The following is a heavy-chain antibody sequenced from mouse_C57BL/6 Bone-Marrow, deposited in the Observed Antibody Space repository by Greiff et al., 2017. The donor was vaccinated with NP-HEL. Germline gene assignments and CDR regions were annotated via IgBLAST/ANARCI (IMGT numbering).Heavy chain of an antibody. D-gene: IGHD2-1*01. Sequence: QVQLQQSGAGLARPGASVKLSCKASGYTFTSYGISWVKQRTGQGLEWIGEIYPRSGDTYYNEKFKGKATLTADKSSSTAYMELRSLTSEDSAVYFCAPIYYCNRYAMDYWGQGTSVTVSS. CDR3: APIYYCNRYAMDY. J-gene: IGHJ4*01. CDR1: GYTFTSYG. CDR2: IYPRSGDT. V-gene: IGHV1-81*01.